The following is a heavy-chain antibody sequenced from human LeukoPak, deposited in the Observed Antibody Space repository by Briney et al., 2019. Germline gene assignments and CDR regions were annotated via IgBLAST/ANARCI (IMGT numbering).Heavy chain of an antibody. CDR3: TTADPRYYYGSGSYSNWFDP. CDR2: IKSKTDGGTT. J-gene: IGHJ5*02. CDR1: GFTFSNAG. D-gene: IGHD3-10*01. V-gene: IGHV3-15*01. Sequence: GGSLRLSCAVSGFTFSNAGMSWVRQAPGKGLEWVGRIKSKTDGGTTDYAAPVKGRFTISRDDSKNTLYLQMNSLKTEDTAVYYCTTADPRYYYGSGSYSNWFDPWGQGTLVTVSS.